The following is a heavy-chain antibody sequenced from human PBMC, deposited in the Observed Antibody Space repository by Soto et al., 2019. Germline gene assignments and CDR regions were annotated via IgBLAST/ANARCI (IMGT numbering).Heavy chain of an antibody. D-gene: IGHD6-19*01. CDR3: ARSFTAGTADDY. CDR1: GYRFSNYW. V-gene: IGHV5-51*01. CDR2: INPGDSDT. Sequence: EVQLVQSGAEVKKPGESLTISCKGSGYRFSNYWIGWVRQMPGKGLEWMGIINPGDSDTRYSPSFQGQVTISADKSISTAYLQWSSLKASDTAMYFCARSFTAGTADDYWGQGTLVTVSS. J-gene: IGHJ4*02.